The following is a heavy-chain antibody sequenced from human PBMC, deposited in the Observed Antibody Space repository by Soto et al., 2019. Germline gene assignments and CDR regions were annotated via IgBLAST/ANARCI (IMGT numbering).Heavy chain of an antibody. D-gene: IGHD3-16*01. Sequence: EVQLVESGGGLVQPGGSLRLSCAASGFTFSSYAMHWVRQAPGKGLEYVSGISSNGGSTYYANSVKGRFTISRDNSKNTLYLQMGRLRAEDMAVYYCAREGGGYYFDYWGQGTLVTVYS. CDR2: ISSNGGST. J-gene: IGHJ4*02. CDR3: AREGGGYYFDY. V-gene: IGHV3-64*01. CDR1: GFTFSSYA.